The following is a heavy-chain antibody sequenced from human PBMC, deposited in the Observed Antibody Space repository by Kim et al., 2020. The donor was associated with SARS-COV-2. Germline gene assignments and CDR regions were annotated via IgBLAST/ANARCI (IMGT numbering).Heavy chain of an antibody. J-gene: IGHJ4*02. Sequence: ETVKSRFTISRDNAKNSLYLQMNSLRAEDTALYYCAKATLAAVAYYYFDYWGQGTLVTVSS. D-gene: IGHD6-19*01. CDR3: AKATLAAVAYYYFDY. V-gene: IGHV3-9*01.